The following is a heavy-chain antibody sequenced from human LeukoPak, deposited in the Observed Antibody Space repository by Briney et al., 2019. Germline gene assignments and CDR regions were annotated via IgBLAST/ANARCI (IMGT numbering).Heavy chain of an antibody. J-gene: IGHJ4*02. D-gene: IGHD6-13*01. Sequence: GGSLRLSCAASGFTFSSYGMHWVRQAPGKGLEWVAVISHDGSNKYYADSVKGRFTISRDNSKNTLYLQMNSLRAEDTAVYYCAKGLSIAAAGTLNTPLDYWGQGTLVTVSS. V-gene: IGHV3-30*18. CDR1: GFTFSSYG. CDR2: ISHDGSNK. CDR3: AKGLSIAAAGTLNTPLDY.